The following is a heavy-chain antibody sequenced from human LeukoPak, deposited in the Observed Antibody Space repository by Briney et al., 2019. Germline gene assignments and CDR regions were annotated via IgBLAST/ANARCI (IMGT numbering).Heavy chain of an antibody. Sequence: PSETLSLTCTVSGGSISSGSYYWSWIRQPAGKGLEWIGRIYTCGSTNYNPSLKSRVTISVDTSKNQFSLKLSSVTAADTAVYYCARDSLGCSGGSCSKNPNDVDYWGQGTLVTVSS. J-gene: IGHJ4*02. CDR2: IYTCGST. CDR1: GGSISSGSYY. V-gene: IGHV4-61*02. D-gene: IGHD2-15*01. CDR3: ARDSLGCSGGSCSKNPNDVDY.